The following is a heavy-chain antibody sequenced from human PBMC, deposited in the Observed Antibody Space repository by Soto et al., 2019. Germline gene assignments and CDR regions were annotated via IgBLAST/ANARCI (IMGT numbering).Heavy chain of an antibody. CDR2: SGGIGGVT. CDR3: AKDAVAYNVEWDWCDS. V-gene: IGHV3-23*01. D-gene: IGHD6-19*01. CDR1: GFIFSDYA. Sequence: DVQLLESGGGLVQPGGSLRLSCAASGFIFSDYAMTWVRQAPGKGLESVSASGGIGGVTYYSDAVKSQFTISRDNSNNTLYLQMNSLSADDTAVDYCAKDAVAYNVEWDWCDSWCQGTLVTVSS. J-gene: IGHJ5*01.